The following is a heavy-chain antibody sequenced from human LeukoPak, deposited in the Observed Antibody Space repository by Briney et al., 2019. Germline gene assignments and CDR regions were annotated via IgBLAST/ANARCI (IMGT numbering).Heavy chain of an antibody. V-gene: IGHV3-30-3*01. CDR2: ISYDGSNK. J-gene: IGHJ4*02. CDR1: GFTFSSYA. Sequence: GRSLRLSCAASGFTFSSYAMHWVRQAPGKGLEWVAVISYDGSNKYYADSVKGRFTISRDNSKNTLYLQMNSLRAEDTAVYYCAKETIGQQLGYWGQGTLVTVSS. D-gene: IGHD6-13*01. CDR3: AKETIGQQLGY.